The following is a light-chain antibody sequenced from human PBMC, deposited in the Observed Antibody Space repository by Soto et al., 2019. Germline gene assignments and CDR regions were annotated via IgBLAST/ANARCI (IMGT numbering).Light chain of an antibody. CDR3: QQYNNWPPWT. J-gene: IGKJ1*01. CDR2: GAS. CDR1: QSVSSN. V-gene: IGKV3-15*01. Sequence: EIVMTQSPATLSVSTGDRATLSCRASQSVSSNLAWYQQKPGQAPRLLIYGASTRATGCTVRFSGSGSETEFTLTLTSLQSEDFAVYYCQQYNNWPPWTVGQGTKVEIK.